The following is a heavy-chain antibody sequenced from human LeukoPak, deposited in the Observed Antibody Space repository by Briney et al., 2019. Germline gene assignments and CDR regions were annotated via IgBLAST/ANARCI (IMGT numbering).Heavy chain of an antibody. Sequence: GGSLRLSCAASGLTFTNAWMSWVRRAPGKGLEWVGRIKSQTAGGTTDYAAPVKGRFTMSRDDSKNTVYLQMNSLKTEDTAVYYCTTPYGSGNYLNAFEIWGQATMVTVSS. V-gene: IGHV3-15*01. CDR3: TTPYGSGNYLNAFEI. CDR2: IKSQTAGGTT. D-gene: IGHD3-10*01. CDR1: GLTFTNAW. J-gene: IGHJ3*02.